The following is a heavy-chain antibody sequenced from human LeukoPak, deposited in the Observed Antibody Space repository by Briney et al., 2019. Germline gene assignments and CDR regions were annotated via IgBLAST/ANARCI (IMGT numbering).Heavy chain of an antibody. CDR1: GFTFSSYA. V-gene: IGHV3-23*01. D-gene: IGHD6-19*01. J-gene: IGHJ4*02. CDR3: ARDLGYSSGPNY. Sequence: GGSLRLSCVASGFTFSSYAMNWVRQAPGKGLEWVSAISGSGTNTYYADSVKGRFTISRDNSKNTLYLQMNSLRAEDTAVYYCARDLGYSSGPNYWGQGTRVTVSS. CDR2: ISGSGTNT.